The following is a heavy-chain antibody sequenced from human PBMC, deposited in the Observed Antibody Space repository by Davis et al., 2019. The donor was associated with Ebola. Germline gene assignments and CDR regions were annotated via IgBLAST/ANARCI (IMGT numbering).Heavy chain of an antibody. CDR3: ARGVGAITGWFDP. D-gene: IGHD1-26*01. CDR1: GGSFSGYY. CDR2: INHSGST. V-gene: IGHV4-34*01. J-gene: IGHJ5*02. Sequence: MPSETLSLTCAVYGGSFSGYYWSWIRQPPGKGLEWIGEINHSGSTNYNPSLKSRVTISVDTSKNQFFLKLSSVTAADTAVYYCARGVGAITGWFDPWGQRTLVTVSS.